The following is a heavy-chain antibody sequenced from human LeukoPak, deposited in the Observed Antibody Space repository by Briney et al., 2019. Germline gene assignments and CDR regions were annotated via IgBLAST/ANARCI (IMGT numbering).Heavy chain of an antibody. CDR3: TSAGVRGPIWAFDY. CDR1: GFTFGDYA. Sequence: PGGSLRLSCTASGFTFGDYAMSWVRQAPGKGLEWVGFIRSKAYGGTTEYAASVKGRFTISRDDSKSIAYLQMNSLKTEDTAVYYCTSAGVRGPIWAFDYWGQGTLVTVSS. J-gene: IGHJ4*02. V-gene: IGHV3-49*04. CDR2: IRSKAYGGTT. D-gene: IGHD3-10*01.